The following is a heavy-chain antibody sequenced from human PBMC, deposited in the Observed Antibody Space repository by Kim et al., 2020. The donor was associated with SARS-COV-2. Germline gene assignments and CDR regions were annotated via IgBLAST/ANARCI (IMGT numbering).Heavy chain of an antibody. CDR3: AKGKARSTSFNWFDP. V-gene: IGHV3-23*01. J-gene: IGHJ5*02. CDR1: GFTFSSYA. CDR2: ISGSGGST. D-gene: IGHD2-2*01. Sequence: GGSLRLSCAASGFTFSSYAMSWVRQAPGKGLEWVSAISGSGGSTYYADSVKGRFTISRDNSKNTLYLQMNSLRAEDTAVYYCAKGKARSTSFNWFDPWGQGTLVTVSS.